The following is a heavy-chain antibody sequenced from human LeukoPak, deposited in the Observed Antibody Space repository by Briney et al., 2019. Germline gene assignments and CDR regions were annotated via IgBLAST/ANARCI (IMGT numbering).Heavy chain of an antibody. D-gene: IGHD3-22*01. CDR2: ISGSGGTT. CDR1: GFTFSSYA. Sequence: LTGGSLRLSCAASGFTFSSYAMSWVRQAPGKGLEWVSAISGSGGTTYYADSVKGRFTISRDNSKNTLYLQMNSLRAEDTALYYCAKGAIVDGWYWGQGTLVTVSS. J-gene: IGHJ4*02. V-gene: IGHV3-23*01. CDR3: AKGAIVDGWY.